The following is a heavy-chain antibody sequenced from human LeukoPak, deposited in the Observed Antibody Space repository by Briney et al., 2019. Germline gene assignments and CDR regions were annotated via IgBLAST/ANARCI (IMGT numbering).Heavy chain of an antibody. D-gene: IGHD7-27*01. Sequence: ASVKVSCKASGYTFTSYGISWVRQAPGQGLEWMGWISAYNGNTNYAQKFQGRVTMTRDTSISTAYMELSRLRSDDTAVYYCAAELGIGGAFDYWGQGTLVTVSS. J-gene: IGHJ4*02. V-gene: IGHV1-18*01. CDR3: AAELGIGGAFDY. CDR1: GYTFTSYG. CDR2: ISAYNGNT.